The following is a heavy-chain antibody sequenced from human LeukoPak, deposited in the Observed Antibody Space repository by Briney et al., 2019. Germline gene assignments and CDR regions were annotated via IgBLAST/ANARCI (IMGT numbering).Heavy chain of an antibody. CDR1: GFTFSSYE. CDR3: ARDYGGSSPFDY. D-gene: IGHD4-23*01. CDR2: ISSNDSTI. V-gene: IGHV3-48*03. Sequence: GGSLRLSCAASGFTFSSYEMHWVRQPPGKGLEWVSYISSNDSTIYYADSVKGRFTISRDNAKNSLYLQMNSLRAEDTAVYYCARDYGGSSPFDYWGQGTLVTVSS. J-gene: IGHJ4*02.